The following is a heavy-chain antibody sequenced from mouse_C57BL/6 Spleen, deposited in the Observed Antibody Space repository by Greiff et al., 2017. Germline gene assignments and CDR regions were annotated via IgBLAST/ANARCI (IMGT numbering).Heavy chain of an antibody. Sequence: QVQLQQPGAELVKPGASVKLSCKASGYTFTSYWMHWVKQRPGQGLEWIGMLHPNSGSTNYNEKFKSKATLTVDKSSSTAYMQLSSLTSEDSAVDYCARAAVTLYYYALAYWGQGTSVTVSA. V-gene: IGHV1-64*01. CDR3: ARAAVTLYYYALAY. CDR1: GYTFTSYW. CDR2: LHPNSGST. J-gene: IGHJ4*01. D-gene: IGHD3-3*01.